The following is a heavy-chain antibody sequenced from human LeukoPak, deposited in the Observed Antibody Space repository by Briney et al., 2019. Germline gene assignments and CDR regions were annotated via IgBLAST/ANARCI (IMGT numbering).Heavy chain of an antibody. D-gene: IGHD3-22*01. Sequence: TASETLSLTCSVSGGSISRYYWSWIXQPAGXGLEWIGRFHTSGSTNYKSSLKSRVTMSGDTSKNQISLKLSSVTAADTAMYYCARGGDYYDSNARLDPWGQGTQVTVSS. J-gene: IGHJ5*02. CDR1: GGSISRYY. V-gene: IGHV4-4*07. CDR3: ARGGDYYDSNARLDP. CDR2: FHTSGST.